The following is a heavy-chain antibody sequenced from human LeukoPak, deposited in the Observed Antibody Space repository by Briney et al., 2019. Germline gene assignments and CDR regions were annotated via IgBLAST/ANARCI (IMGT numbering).Heavy chain of an antibody. V-gene: IGHV3-74*01. CDR3: ATYYCSSTSCYEDY. CDR2: ISTDGSTT. D-gene: IGHD2-2*01. Sequence: PGGSLRLSCAASGFTFSSYWMHWVRQAPGKGLVWVSRISTDGSTTSCADSVKGRFTISRDNAKNTLYLQMNSLRAEDTAVYYCATYYCSSTSCYEDYWGQGTLVTVSS. J-gene: IGHJ4*02. CDR1: GFTFSSYW.